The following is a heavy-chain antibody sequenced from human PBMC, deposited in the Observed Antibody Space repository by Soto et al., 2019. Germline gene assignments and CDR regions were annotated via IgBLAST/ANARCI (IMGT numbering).Heavy chain of an antibody. CDR1: GFTFSSYA. CDR3: AKGDCIAAAKNWGDPA. V-gene: IGHV3-23*01. J-gene: IGHJ5*02. Sequence: EVQLLESGGGLVQPGGSLRLSCAASGFTFSSYAMSWVRQAPGKGLEWVSAMSGSGDSTYYADSVKGRFTISRDNSKNTLYVQMNSLRAEDTAVYYYAKGDCIAAAKNWGDPAWGQGTLVTVSS. CDR2: MSGSGDST. D-gene: IGHD6-13*01.